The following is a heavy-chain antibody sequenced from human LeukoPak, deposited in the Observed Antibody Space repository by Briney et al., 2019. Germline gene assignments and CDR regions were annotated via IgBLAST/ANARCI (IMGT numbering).Heavy chain of an antibody. CDR1: GFTVSSNY. CDR3: ARGAVAVAVPFDY. V-gene: IGHV3-53*01. CDR2: IYSGGST. J-gene: IGHJ4*02. Sequence: GGSLRLSCAASGFTVSSNYMSWVRQAPGKRLEWVSVIYSGGSTYYADSVKGRFTISRDNSKNTLYLQMNSLRAEDTAVYYCARGAVAVAVPFDYWGQGTLVTVSS. D-gene: IGHD6-19*01.